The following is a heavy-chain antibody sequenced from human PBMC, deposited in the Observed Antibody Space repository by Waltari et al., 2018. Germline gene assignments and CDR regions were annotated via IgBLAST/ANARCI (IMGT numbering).Heavy chain of an antibody. V-gene: IGHV4-39*01. D-gene: IGHD2-15*01. CDR3: ARRVGCSGGSCYPGWFDP. CDR1: GGSISSSSYY. Sequence: QLQLQESGPGLVKPSETLSLTCTVSGGSISSSSYYWGWIRQPPGTGLEGIGSIYYSGSTYYNPSLKSRVTISVDTSKNQFSLKLSSVTAADTAVYYCARRVGCSGGSCYPGWFDPWGQGTLVTVSS. CDR2: IYYSGST. J-gene: IGHJ5*02.